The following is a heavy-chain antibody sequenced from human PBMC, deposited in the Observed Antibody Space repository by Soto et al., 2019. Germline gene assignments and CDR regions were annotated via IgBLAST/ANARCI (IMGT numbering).Heavy chain of an antibody. D-gene: IGHD3-22*01. J-gene: IGHJ6*02. CDR2: ISSSGSTI. Sequence: GGSLRLSCAASGFTFSDYYMSWIRQAPGKGLEWVSYISSSGSTIYYADSVKGRFTISRDNAKNSLYLQMNSLRAEDTAVYYCASTKYYDSSGYYRPHYYGMDVWGQGTTVTVS. CDR1: GFTFSDYY. CDR3: ASTKYYDSSGYYRPHYYGMDV. V-gene: IGHV3-11*01.